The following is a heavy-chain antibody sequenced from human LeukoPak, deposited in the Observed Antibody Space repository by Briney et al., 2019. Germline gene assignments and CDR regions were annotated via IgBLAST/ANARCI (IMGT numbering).Heavy chain of an antibody. V-gene: IGHV3-48*04. D-gene: IGHD3-9*01. CDR2: ISSSSSTI. Sequence: PGGSLRLSCAASGFTFSSYSMNWVRQAPGKGLEWVSYISSSSSTIYYADSVKGRFTISRDNAKNSLYLQMNSLRAEDTAVYYCARDSYRYFDWLSFDYWGQGTLVTVSS. J-gene: IGHJ4*02. CDR3: ARDSYRYFDWLSFDY. CDR1: GFTFSSYS.